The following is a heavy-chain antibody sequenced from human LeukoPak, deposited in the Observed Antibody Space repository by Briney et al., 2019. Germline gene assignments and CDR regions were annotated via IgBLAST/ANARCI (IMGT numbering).Heavy chain of an antibody. D-gene: IGHD3-22*01. Sequence: SETLSLTSTVSGGSISSYYLSWIRQPPGKGLEWIGYIYYSRSANYNPSLKSRVTISVDTSKNQFSLKLSSVTAADTAVYYCARANYDSSGGDFDYWGQGTLVTVSS. J-gene: IGHJ4*02. CDR2: IYYSRSA. CDR1: GGSISSYY. CDR3: ARANYDSSGGDFDY. V-gene: IGHV4-59*08.